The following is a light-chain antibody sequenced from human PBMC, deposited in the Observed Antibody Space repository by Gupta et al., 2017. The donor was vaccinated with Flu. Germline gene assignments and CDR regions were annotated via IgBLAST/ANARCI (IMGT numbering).Light chain of an antibody. J-gene: IGKJ1*01. CDR2: GAS. CDR1: QSVSSSY. Sequence: DTLSLSPGERATLSCRASQSVSSSYLAWYQQKPGQAPRLLIYGASSRATGIPDRFSGSGSGTDFTLTISRLEPEDFAVYYCQQYGSSPWTFGQGTKVEIK. V-gene: IGKV3-20*01. CDR3: QQYGSSPWT.